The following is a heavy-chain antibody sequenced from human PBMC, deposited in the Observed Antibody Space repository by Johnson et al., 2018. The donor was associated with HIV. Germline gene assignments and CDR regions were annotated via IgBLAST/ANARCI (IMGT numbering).Heavy chain of an antibody. D-gene: IGHD1-1*01. J-gene: IGHJ3*01. V-gene: IGHV3-66*01. CDR1: GLTVSSNY. Sequence: VQLVESGGGLVQPGGSLRLSCAASGLTVSSNYMSWVRQAPGKGLEWVSVIFSGGSTYYADSVRGRFTISRDNSKNTLYLQMNSLRAEDTAVYYCARSGPNWAFDFWGQGTMVTVSS. CDR2: IFSGGST. CDR3: ARSGPNWAFDF.